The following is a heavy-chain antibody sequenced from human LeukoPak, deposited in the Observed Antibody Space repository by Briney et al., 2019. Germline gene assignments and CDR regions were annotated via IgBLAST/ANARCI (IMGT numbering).Heavy chain of an antibody. D-gene: IGHD2-2*02. Sequence: SETLSLTCTVSGGSISSSDSYWGWIRQPPGEGLEWIGRMYYSGSTYYNPSLKSRVTISVDTSKNQFSLKLNSVTAADTAVYYCARHPPRDCSSSSCYKRWFDPWGQGTLVTVSS. J-gene: IGHJ5*02. CDR2: MYYSGST. CDR3: ARHPPRDCSSSSCYKRWFDP. CDR1: GGSISSSDSY. V-gene: IGHV4-39*01.